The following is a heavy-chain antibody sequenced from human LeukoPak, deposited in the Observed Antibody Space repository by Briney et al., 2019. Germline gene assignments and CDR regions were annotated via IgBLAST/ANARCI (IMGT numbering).Heavy chain of an antibody. Sequence: ASETLSLTCTVSGGSISSGSYYWGWIRQPPGKGLEWIASMYYSGTTFYSPSLKSRVTISVDTSKKQLYLKLGSVTAADTAVYYCARHPPRDGSAFDYWGQGTLVTVSS. J-gene: IGHJ4*02. CDR3: ARHPPRDGSAFDY. CDR2: MYYSGTT. CDR1: GGSISSGSYY. V-gene: IGHV4-39*01.